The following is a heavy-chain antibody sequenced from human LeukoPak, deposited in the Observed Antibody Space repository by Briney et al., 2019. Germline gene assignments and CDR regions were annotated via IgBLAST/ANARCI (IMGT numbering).Heavy chain of an antibody. Sequence: SETLSLTCTVSGGSISSYNWNWIRQPPGKGLAWIGYIYYSGSTNYNPSLKSRVTISVDTSRNQFSLRLSSVTAADTAVYYCARGYSSGFDFDYWGQGTLVTVSS. D-gene: IGHD6-19*01. CDR2: IYYSGST. CDR3: ARGYSSGFDFDY. J-gene: IGHJ4*02. V-gene: IGHV4-59*01. CDR1: GGSISSYN.